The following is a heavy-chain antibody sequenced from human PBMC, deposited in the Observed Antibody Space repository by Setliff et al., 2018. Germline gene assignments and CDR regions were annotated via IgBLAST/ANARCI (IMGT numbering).Heavy chain of an antibody. V-gene: IGHV4-4*07. CDR3: ARDLGHGGDSDY. Sequence: SETLSLTCTVSGGSTSSYYWSWIRQPAGKGLEWIGHIYIGGSANHNPSLKSRVTMSIDTSKNQFSLKLNSVTATDTAVYYCARDLGHGGDSDYWGQGNLVTVSS. J-gene: IGHJ4*02. CDR2: IYIGGSA. D-gene: IGHD2-21*02. CDR1: GGSTSSYY.